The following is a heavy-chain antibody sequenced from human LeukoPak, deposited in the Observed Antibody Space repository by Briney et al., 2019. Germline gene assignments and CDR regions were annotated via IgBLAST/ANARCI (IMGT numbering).Heavy chain of an antibody. CDR3: ASGDYCSNTSCYNGAFDI. Sequence: GGSLRLSCAASGFTFSNYAMSWVRQAPGKGLEWVSAISGSGGSTYYADSVKGRFTISRDNSKNPLYLQMNSLRAEDTAVYYCASGDYCSNTSCYNGAFDIWGQGTMVTVSS. CDR1: GFTFSNYA. D-gene: IGHD2-2*01. V-gene: IGHV3-23*01. J-gene: IGHJ3*02. CDR2: ISGSGGST.